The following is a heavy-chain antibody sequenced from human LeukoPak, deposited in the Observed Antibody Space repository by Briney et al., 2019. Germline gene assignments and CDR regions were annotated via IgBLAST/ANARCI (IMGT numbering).Heavy chain of an antibody. J-gene: IGHJ5*02. Sequence: GGSLRLSCAASGFTFSDYYMSWIRQAPGKGLEWVSYISGGSSYIAYADSVKGRFTISRDNAKNSLFLQMNTLRAEDTAVYYCARIGVDTPRNNWFDPWGQGTLVTVSS. V-gene: IGHV3-11*03. D-gene: IGHD2-2*02. CDR3: ARIGVDTPRNNWFDP. CDR1: GFTFSDYY. CDR2: ISGGSSYI.